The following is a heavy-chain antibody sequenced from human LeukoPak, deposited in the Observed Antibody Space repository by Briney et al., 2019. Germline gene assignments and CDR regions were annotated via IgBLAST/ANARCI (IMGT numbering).Heavy chain of an antibody. CDR2: IIPIFGTA. J-gene: IGHJ6*03. CDR3: ARITLNYYYMDV. V-gene: IGHV1-69*05. Sequence: SVKVSCKASGGTFSSYAISWVRQAPGQGLEWMGGIIPIFGTANYAQKFQGRVTITTDESTSTAYMELSSLRSEDTAVYYCARITLNYYYMDVWGKGTTVTVSS. CDR1: GGTFSSYA. D-gene: IGHD2-8*01.